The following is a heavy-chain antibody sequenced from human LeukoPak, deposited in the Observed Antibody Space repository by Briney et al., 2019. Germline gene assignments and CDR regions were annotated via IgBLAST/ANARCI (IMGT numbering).Heavy chain of an antibody. V-gene: IGHV6-1*01. CDR1: GDSVSSNSAA. Sequence: SQTLSPTCAISGDSVSSNSAAWNWIRQSPSRGLEWLGRTYYRSMWYSDYAVSVKSPLTINPDTSKNQFSLQLNSVTPEDTAVYYCARDSSGWRSIFDYWGQGTLVSVSS. J-gene: IGHJ4*02. CDR2: TYYRSMWYS. CDR3: ARDSSGWRSIFDY. D-gene: IGHD6-19*01.